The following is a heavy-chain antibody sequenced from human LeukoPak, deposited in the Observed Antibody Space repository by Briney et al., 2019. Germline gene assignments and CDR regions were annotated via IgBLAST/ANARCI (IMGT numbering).Heavy chain of an antibody. CDR2: IFHDGSS. J-gene: IGHJ5*01. CDR1: GASISSIFYY. D-gene: IGHD4/OR15-4a*01. Sequence: SETLSLTCNGSGASISSIFYYWGWIRQPPGKGLEWIGNIFHDGSSYFNPSLKSRVTISVDRSKNLFSLKLTSVTAADTSVYYCARHVLSNRSFDSWGQGTLVTVSS. V-gene: IGHV4-39*01. CDR3: ARHVLSNRSFDS.